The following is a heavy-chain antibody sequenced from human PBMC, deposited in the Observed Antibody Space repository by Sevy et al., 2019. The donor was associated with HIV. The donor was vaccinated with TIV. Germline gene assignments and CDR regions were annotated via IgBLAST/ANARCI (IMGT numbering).Heavy chain of an antibody. Sequence: GGSLRLSCAASGVTFSSSGMHWVRQAPGKGLEWVAVISNDGSNKYYVDSVKGRFTISIDNSKNTLNLQMNSVRAEDTAVYYCAKDLDMVRGESYAFWGQGTLVTVSS. D-gene: IGHD3-10*01. V-gene: IGHV3-30*18. CDR3: AKDLDMVRGESYAF. CDR1: GVTFSSSG. CDR2: ISNDGSNK. J-gene: IGHJ4*02.